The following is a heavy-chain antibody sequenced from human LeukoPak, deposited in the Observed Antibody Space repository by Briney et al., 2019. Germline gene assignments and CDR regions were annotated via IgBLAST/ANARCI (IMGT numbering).Heavy chain of an antibody. CDR2: IDHSGST. CDR1: GASFRNYY. D-gene: IGHD2-2*01. CDR3: ARSGTYQYSSTSDY. V-gene: IGHV4-34*01. Sequence: SETLSLTCAVYGASFRNYYWSWIRQTPGKGLEWIGEIDHSGSTNYNPSLRSRVTISLDTSKNQFSLKVTSVTAADTAVYYCARSGTYQYSSTSDYWGQGTLVTVSS. J-gene: IGHJ4*02.